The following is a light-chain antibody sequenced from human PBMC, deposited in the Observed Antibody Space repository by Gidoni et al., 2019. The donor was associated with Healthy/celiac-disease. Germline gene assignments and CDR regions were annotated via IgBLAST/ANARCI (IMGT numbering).Light chain of an antibody. V-gene: IGKV1-39*01. CDR2: AAS. CDR1: QSIISY. CDR3: QQRYSTPYT. J-gene: IGKJ2*01. Sequence: DTQMTQSPSSLSASVGDRVTLTCRESQSIISYLNWYQQKPGKSPNLLIYAASSLQSGVPSRFSGSGSGTDFTLTISSLQPEDFATYYCQQRYSTPYTFGQGTKLEIK.